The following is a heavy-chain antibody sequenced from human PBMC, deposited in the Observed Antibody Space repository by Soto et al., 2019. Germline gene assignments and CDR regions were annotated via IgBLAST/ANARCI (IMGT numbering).Heavy chain of an antibody. Sequence: ASVKVSCKASGYTFTTYDVSWVRQASGQGLEWMGWMNPSNGNTGYAQKFQGRVTMTRNTSISTVYMELSGLRPDDTAVYYCARRKERSGPHYFDYWGQGTRVTVSS. V-gene: IGHV1-8*02. CDR3: ARRKERSGPHYFDY. CDR2: MNPSNGNT. CDR1: GYTFTTYD. D-gene: IGHD6-25*01. J-gene: IGHJ4*02.